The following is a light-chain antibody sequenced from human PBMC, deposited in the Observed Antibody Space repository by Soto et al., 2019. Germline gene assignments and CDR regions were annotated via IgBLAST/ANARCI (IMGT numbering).Light chain of an antibody. J-gene: IGKJ3*01. Sequence: IVLTQSPGTLSLSPGERATLSCRASQSVSITYLAWYQQKPGQAPRLLVYGASSRATGIPDRFSGSGSGTDLTLTISRVEPEDFAVYYCQHYGSSPFTFGPGTKVDIK. CDR3: QHYGSSPFT. CDR1: QSVSITY. CDR2: GAS. V-gene: IGKV3-20*01.